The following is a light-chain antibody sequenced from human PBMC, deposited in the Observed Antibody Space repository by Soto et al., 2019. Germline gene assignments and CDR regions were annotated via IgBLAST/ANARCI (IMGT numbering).Light chain of an antibody. Sequence: EIVMTQSPATLSVSPGERATLSCWASQTIGGNSLAWYQQKPGQAPRLLISGASMRASGVPVRFIGSGSGTDFTLTITRLEPEDFAVYYCQQYGGSPITFGLGTRLEIK. V-gene: IGKV3-20*01. CDR1: QTIGGNS. CDR2: GAS. J-gene: IGKJ5*01. CDR3: QQYGGSPIT.